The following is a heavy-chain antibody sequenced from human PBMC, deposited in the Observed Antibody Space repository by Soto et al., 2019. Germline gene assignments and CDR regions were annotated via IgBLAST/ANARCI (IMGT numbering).Heavy chain of an antibody. D-gene: IGHD3-10*01. CDR2: IYPGDSDT. CDR3: ARHLRSSYYGSGSCRRKYYYGMDV. Sequence: PGESLRISCKGSGYSFTSYWIGWVRQMPGKGIEWMGIIYPGDSDTRYSPSFQGQVTISADKSISTAYLQWSSLKASDTAMYYCARHLRSSYYGSGSCRRKYYYGMDVPGRRSTVLVSS. CDR1: GYSFTSYW. V-gene: IGHV5-51*01. J-gene: IGHJ6*02.